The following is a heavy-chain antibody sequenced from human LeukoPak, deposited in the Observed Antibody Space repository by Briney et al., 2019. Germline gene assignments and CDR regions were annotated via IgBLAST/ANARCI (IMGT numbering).Heavy chain of an antibody. V-gene: IGHV1-18*01. D-gene: IGHD2-2*01. Sequence: ASVKVSCKASGYTFTSYGISWVRQAPGQGLEWMGWISAYNGNTNYAQKLQGRVTMTTDTSTSTAYMELRSLRSDDTAVYYCARDPGYCSSTSCSLDAFDIWGRGTMVTVSS. CDR2: ISAYNGNT. CDR1: GYTFTSYG. CDR3: ARDPGYCSSTSCSLDAFDI. J-gene: IGHJ3*02.